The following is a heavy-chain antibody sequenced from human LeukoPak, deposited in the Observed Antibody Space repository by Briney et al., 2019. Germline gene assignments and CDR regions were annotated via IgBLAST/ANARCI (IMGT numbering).Heavy chain of an antibody. CDR3: AGAASPNYDILTGHIVY. CDR2: ISGSGRST. Sequence: GGSLRLSCAASGFTVSSNYMSWVRQAPGKGLEWVSVISGSGRSTYYADSVKGRFTISRDNSKNTLYLQMNSLRAEDTAVYYCAGAASPNYDILTGHIVYWGQGTLVTVSS. D-gene: IGHD3-9*01. V-gene: IGHV3-23*01. J-gene: IGHJ4*02. CDR1: GFTVSSNY.